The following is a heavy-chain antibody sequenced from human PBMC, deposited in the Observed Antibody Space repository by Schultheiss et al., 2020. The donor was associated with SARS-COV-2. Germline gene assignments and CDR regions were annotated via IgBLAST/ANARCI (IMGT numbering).Heavy chain of an antibody. V-gene: IGHV3-53*01. CDR1: GFTVSSNY. Sequence: GGSLRLSCAASGFTVSSNYMSWVRQAPGKGLEWVSVIYSGGSTYYADSVKGRFTISRDNSKNTLYLQMNSLRAEDTAVYYCARGLTGYASTGQHWGQGTLVTVSS. CDR2: IYSGGST. J-gene: IGHJ1*01. CDR3: ARGLTGYASTGQH. D-gene: IGHD3-9*01.